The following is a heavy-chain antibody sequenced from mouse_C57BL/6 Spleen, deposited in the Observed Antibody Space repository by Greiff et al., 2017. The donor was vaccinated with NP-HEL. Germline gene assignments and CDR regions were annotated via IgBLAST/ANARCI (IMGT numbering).Heavy chain of an antibody. V-gene: IGHV1-55*01. CDR3: ASTLVASGDWYFDV. CDR1: GYTFTSYW. Sequence: QVQLQQPGAELVKPGASVKMSCKASGYTFTSYWITWVQQRPGQGLEWIGDIYPGSGSTNYNEKFKSKATLTVDTSSSTAYMQLSSLTSEDSAVYYCASTLVASGDWYFDVWGTGTTVTVSS. CDR2: IYPGSGST. D-gene: IGHD1-1*01. J-gene: IGHJ1*03.